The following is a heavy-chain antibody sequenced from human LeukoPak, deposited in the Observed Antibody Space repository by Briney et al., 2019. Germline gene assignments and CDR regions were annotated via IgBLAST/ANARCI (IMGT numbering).Heavy chain of an antibody. V-gene: IGHV3-49*04. CDR1: GFTFGDYA. D-gene: IGHD4-23*01. J-gene: IGHJ4*02. Sequence: GGSLRLSCTASGFTFGDYAMSWVRQAPGKGLEWVGFIRSKAYGGTTEYAASVKGRFTISRNDSKSIACLQMNSLKTEDTAVYYCTRDRPYGGNSGDFDYWGQGTLVTVSS. CDR3: TRDRPYGGNSGDFDY. CDR2: IRSKAYGGTT.